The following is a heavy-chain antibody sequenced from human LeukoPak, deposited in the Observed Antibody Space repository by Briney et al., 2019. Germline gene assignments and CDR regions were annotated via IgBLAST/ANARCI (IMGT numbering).Heavy chain of an antibody. J-gene: IGHJ5*02. CDR2: IYYSGST. CDR1: GGSISSSSYY. CDR3: ARQEQWLVPGWFDP. Sequence: KPSETLSLTCTVSGGSISSSSYYWGWIRQPPGKGLEWIGSIYYSGSTYYNTSLKRRVNISVDTSKNQFSLKLSSVTAADTAVYYCARQEQWLVPGWFDPWGQGTLVTVSS. D-gene: IGHD6-19*01. V-gene: IGHV4-39*01.